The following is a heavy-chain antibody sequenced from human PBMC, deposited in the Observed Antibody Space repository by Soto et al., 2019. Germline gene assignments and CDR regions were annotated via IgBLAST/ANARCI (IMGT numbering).Heavy chain of an antibody. CDR2: IWYDGSNK. Sequence: GGSLRLSCAASGFTFSSYGMHWVRQAPGKGLEWVAVIWYDGSNKYYADSVKGRFTISRDNSKNTLYLQMNSLRAEDTAVYYCARDPNAGYYYYGMDVWGQGTTVTVSS. CDR1: GFTFSSYG. CDR3: ARDPNAGYYYYGMDV. V-gene: IGHV3-33*01. J-gene: IGHJ6*02.